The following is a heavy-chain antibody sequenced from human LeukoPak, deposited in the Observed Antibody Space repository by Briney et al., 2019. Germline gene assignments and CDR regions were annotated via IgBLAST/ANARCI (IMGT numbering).Heavy chain of an antibody. CDR3: ARLSSPIVVVPSPRFDY. D-gene: IGHD3-22*01. J-gene: IGHJ4*02. Sequence: SETLSLTCTVSGGSISSYYWSWIRQPPGEGLEWIGYIYYSGSTNYNPSLKSRVTISVDTSKNQFSLKLSSVTAADTAVYYCARLSSPIVVVPSPRFDYWGQGTLVTVSS. CDR2: IYYSGST. V-gene: IGHV4-59*08. CDR1: GGSISSYY.